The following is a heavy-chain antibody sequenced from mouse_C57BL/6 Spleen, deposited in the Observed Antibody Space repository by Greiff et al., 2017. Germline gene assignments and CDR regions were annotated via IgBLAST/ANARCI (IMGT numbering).Heavy chain of an antibody. CDR3: ARGWLLAWFAY. CDR2: INPNNGGT. D-gene: IGHD2-3*01. V-gene: IGHV1-22*01. Sequence: EVKLMESGPELVKPGASVKMSCKASGYTFTDYNMHWVKQSHGKSLEWIGYINPNNGGTSYNQKFKGKATLTVNKSSSTAYMELRSLTSEDSAVYYCARGWLLAWFAYWGQGTLVTVSA. J-gene: IGHJ3*01. CDR1: GYTFTDYN.